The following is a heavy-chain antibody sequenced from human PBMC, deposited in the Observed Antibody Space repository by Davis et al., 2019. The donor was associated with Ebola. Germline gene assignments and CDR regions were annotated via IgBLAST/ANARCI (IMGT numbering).Heavy chain of an antibody. CDR3: AMDDYSNSRYGMDV. V-gene: IGHV1-3*01. CDR2: INAGNGNT. J-gene: IGHJ6*02. D-gene: IGHD4-11*01. Sequence: ASVKVSCKASGYTFTSYAMHWVRQAPGQRLEWMGWINAGNGNTKYSQKFQGRVTMTEDTSTNTAYMELTSLRSEDTAVYYCAMDDYSNSRYGMDVWGQGTTVTVSS. CDR1: GYTFTSYA.